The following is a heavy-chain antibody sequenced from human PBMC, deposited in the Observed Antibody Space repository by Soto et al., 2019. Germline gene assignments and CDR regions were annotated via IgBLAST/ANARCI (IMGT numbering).Heavy chain of an antibody. V-gene: IGHV1-46*01. D-gene: IGHD6-25*01. CDR1: GYTFTNYY. CDR2: VNPSGGGT. Sequence: ASVKVSCKASGYTFTNYYIHWVRQAPGQGLEWMGVVNPSGGGTTYAQNFQGRVTMTRDTSTSTVFMELNSLRSEDTVVYYCARGAGSGPTDNWGQGTLVTVSS. J-gene: IGHJ4*02. CDR3: ARGAGSGPTDN.